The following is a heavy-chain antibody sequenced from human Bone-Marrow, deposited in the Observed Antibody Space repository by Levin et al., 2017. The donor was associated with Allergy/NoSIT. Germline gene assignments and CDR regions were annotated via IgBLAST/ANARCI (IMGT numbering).Heavy chain of an antibody. CDR3: SRDLSGRSDY. CDR2: TNEDGSII. D-gene: IGHD3-3*01. CDR1: GFTFSSWW. Sequence: EGSLRLSCAASGFTFSSWWMHWVRQAPGKELVWVARTNEDGSIIDYADFAKGRFTISRDNGKNTLYLQMNSLRVEDTALYYCSRDLSGRSDYWGPGTLVTVSS. J-gene: IGHJ4*02. V-gene: IGHV3-74*01.